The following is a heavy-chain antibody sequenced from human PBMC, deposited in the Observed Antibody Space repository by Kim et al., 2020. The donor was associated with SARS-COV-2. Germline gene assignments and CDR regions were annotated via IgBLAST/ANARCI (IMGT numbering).Heavy chain of an antibody. J-gene: IGHJ4*02. Sequence: NENPTLKSRVTMSVDTSKNQCSLRLSSVTAADTAVYYCAKFGFFSLDYWGQGTLVTVSS. V-gene: IGHV4-59*10. CDR3: AKFGFFSLDY. D-gene: IGHD5-12*01.